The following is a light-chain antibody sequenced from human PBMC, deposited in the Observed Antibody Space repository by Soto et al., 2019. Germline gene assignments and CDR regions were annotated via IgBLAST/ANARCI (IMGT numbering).Light chain of an antibody. CDR3: QQYGSSPGIT. CDR2: GAS. Sequence: VLSQSPGTLYLSPGERATLSCRASESVTKLAWYQQQPGQAPRLVIYGASNRATGIPDMFSGSGSGTDFTLTISRLEPEDSAVYYCQQYGSSPGITFGGGTKVDIK. J-gene: IGKJ4*01. CDR1: ESVTK. V-gene: IGKV3-20*01.